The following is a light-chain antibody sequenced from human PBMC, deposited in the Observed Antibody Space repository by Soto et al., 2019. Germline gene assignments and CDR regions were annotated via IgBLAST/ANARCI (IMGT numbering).Light chain of an antibody. V-gene: IGKV1-9*01. J-gene: IGKJ4*02. CDR3: QQRSRYPLT. CDR2: SAY. CDR1: QALSNY. Sequence: DIQLTQSPSVLSASVGDTVTITCRASQALSNYLAWYQQKPGKAPDLLIYSAYTLQSGVPSRFSGSGSETEVSLTIRALQPEEGATYYCQQRSRYPLTFGGGPRWIS.